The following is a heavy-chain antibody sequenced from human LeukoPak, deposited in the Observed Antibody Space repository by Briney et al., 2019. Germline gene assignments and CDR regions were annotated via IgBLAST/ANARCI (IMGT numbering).Heavy chain of an antibody. Sequence: SETLSLTCTVSGGSISSSSYYWGWIRQPPGKGLEWIGSIYYSGSTYYNPSLKSRVTISVDTSKNQFSLKLSSVTAADTAVYYCARDRTTPDAFDIWGQGTMVTVSS. CDR1: GGSISSSSYY. D-gene: IGHD2-15*01. CDR3: ARDRTTPDAFDI. J-gene: IGHJ3*02. CDR2: IYYSGST. V-gene: IGHV4-39*07.